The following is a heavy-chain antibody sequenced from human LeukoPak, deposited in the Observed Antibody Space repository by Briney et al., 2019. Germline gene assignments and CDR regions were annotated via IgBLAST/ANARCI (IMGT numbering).Heavy chain of an antibody. CDR2: ISYDGSNK. CDR3: AKGFDFWSGPFDY. V-gene: IGHV3-30*18. Sequence: PGRSLRLSCAASGFTFSSYGMHWVRQAPGKGLEWVAAISYDGSNKYYADSVKGRFTISRDNSKNTLYLQMNSLRAEDTAVYYCAKGFDFWSGPFDYWGQGTLVTVSS. J-gene: IGHJ4*02. CDR1: GFTFSSYG. D-gene: IGHD3-3*01.